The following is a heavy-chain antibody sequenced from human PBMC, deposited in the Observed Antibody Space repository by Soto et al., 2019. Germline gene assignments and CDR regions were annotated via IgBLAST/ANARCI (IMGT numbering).Heavy chain of an antibody. J-gene: IGHJ3*02. CDR3: AKGAFDYGDYRDAFDI. D-gene: IGHD4-17*01. Sequence: GGSLRLSCAASGFTFSSYAMSWVRQAPGKGLEWVSAISGSGGSTYYADSVKGRFTISRDNSKNTLYLQMNSLRAEDTPVYYCAKGAFDYGDYRDAFDIWGQGTMVTVSS. CDR2: ISGSGGST. V-gene: IGHV3-23*01. CDR1: GFTFSSYA.